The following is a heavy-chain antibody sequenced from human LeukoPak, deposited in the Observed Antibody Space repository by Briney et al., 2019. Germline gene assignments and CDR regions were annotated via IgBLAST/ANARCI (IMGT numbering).Heavy chain of an antibody. CDR2: IYYSGST. J-gene: IGHJ4*02. Sequence: SETLSLTCTVSGDSISSYYWSWIRQPPGKGLEWIGYIYYSGSTNYNPSLKSRVTISVDTSKNQFSLKLSSVTAADTAVYYCAGHSSGLSFDYWDQGTLVTVSS. CDR1: GDSISSYY. V-gene: IGHV4-59*08. CDR3: AGHSSGLSFDY. D-gene: IGHD6-19*01.